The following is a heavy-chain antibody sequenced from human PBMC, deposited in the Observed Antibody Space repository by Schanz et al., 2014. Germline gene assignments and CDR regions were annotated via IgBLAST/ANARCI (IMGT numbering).Heavy chain of an antibody. Sequence: VHLVESGGGLVQPGGSLRLSCAASGFTFSNHALSWVRQAPGKGLEWVSLVSASGGGPFYADSVKGRFTISRDNSRNTVYLQMKSLRAEDTAVYYCAKYGGGYSYGFVEYWGQGILVTVSS. CDR1: GFTFSNHA. J-gene: IGHJ4*02. CDR2: VSASGGGP. CDR3: AKYGGGYSYGFVEY. D-gene: IGHD5-18*01. V-gene: IGHV3-23*04.